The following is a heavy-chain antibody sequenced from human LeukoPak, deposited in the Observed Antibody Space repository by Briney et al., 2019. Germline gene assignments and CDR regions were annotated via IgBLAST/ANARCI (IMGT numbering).Heavy chain of an antibody. J-gene: IGHJ3*02. CDR1: GFTFSSYW. V-gene: IGHV3-7*01. Sequence: GGSLRLSCAASGFTFSSYWMSWVRQAPGKGLEWVASIKQDGSETRYVDSMKGRFTIFRDNTKTSLYLQMNSLRAEDTAVYYCARYGLGDTFDIWGKGTVVTVSS. CDR3: ARYGLGDTFDI. D-gene: IGHD3-10*01. CDR2: IKQDGSET.